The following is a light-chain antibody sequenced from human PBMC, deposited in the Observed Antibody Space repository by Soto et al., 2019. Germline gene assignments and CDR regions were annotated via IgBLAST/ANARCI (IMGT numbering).Light chain of an antibody. Sequence: SYELTQPPSVSVAPGQTASITCGGNNIESKSVHWYQQRPGQAPVLVIYVDSDRPSRIPDRFSASSSGNTAALTISRVEAGDEAEYYCQVWDTISGNYVFGSGTKLTVL. CDR3: QVWDTISGNYV. CDR2: VDS. J-gene: IGLJ1*01. V-gene: IGLV3-21*02. CDR1: NIESKS.